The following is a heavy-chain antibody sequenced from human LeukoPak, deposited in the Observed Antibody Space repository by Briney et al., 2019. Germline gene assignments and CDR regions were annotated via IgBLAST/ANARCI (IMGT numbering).Heavy chain of an antibody. CDR2: ISGSGGST. CDR1: GFTFSSYA. J-gene: IGHJ4*02. V-gene: IGHV3-23*01. Sequence: GGSLRLSCAASGFTFSSYAMSWVRQAPGKGLEWVSAISGSGGSTYYADSVEGRFTISRDNSKNTLYLQMNSLRAEDTAVYYCAKGGRGGGDWGLDYWGQGTLVTVSS. D-gene: IGHD2-21*02. CDR3: AKGGRGGGDWGLDY.